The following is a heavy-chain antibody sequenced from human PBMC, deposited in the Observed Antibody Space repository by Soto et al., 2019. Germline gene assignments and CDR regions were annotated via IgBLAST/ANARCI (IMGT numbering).Heavy chain of an antibody. D-gene: IGHD2-2*01. J-gene: IGHJ6*02. Sequence: QVQLVQSRAEVKKPGSSVQVSCKASGGTFSSYAISWVRQAPGQGLEWMGGSIPISGTANYAQKFQGRVTITADESTSTAYMELSSLRSEDTAVYYCARSQGSSTSLEIYYYYYYGMDVWGQGTTVTVSS. CDR2: SIPISGTA. CDR3: ARSQGSSTSLEIYYYYYYGMDV. V-gene: IGHV1-69*01. CDR1: GGTFSSYA.